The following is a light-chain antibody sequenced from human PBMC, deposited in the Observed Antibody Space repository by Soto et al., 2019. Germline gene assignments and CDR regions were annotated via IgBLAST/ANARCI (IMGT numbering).Light chain of an antibody. CDR3: CSYAGSSTYV. V-gene: IGLV2-23*01. CDR1: SSDVGSYNL. CDR2: EGS. J-gene: IGLJ1*01. Sequence: QSARSQPASVSGSLGQSITISCTGTSSDVGSYNLVSWYQQHPGKAPKLMIYEGSKRPSGVSNRFSGSKSGNTASLTISGLQAEDEADYYCCSYAGSSTYVFGTGTKVTVL.